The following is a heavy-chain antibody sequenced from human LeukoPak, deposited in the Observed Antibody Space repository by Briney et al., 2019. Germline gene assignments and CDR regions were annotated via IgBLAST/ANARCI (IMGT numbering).Heavy chain of an antibody. CDR1: GFTFGDYY. J-gene: IGHJ4*02. V-gene: IGHV3-11*03. CDR2: ISSSSSYT. Sequence: GGSLRLSCAASGFTFGDYYMSWIRQAPGKGLEWVSYISSSSSYTNYADSVKGRFTISRDNAKNSLCLQMNSLRAEDTAVYYCARTDWEYSSSWSPFDYWGQGTLVTVSS. CDR3: ARTDWEYSSSWSPFDY. D-gene: IGHD6-13*01.